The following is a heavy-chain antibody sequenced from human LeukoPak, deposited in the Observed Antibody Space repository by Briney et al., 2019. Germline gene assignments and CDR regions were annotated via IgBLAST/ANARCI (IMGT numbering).Heavy chain of an antibody. CDR1: GFTFSRYS. J-gene: IGHJ5*02. Sequence: GGSLRLSCAASGFTFSRYSMNWVRQAPGKGLEWVSSIAYSGTYTYYADSVKGRFTISRDNAENSLYLQMNSLRAEDTAVYYCAREGSGDYAWFDLWGQGTLVTVSS. CDR3: AREGSGDYAWFDL. D-gene: IGHD4-17*01. CDR2: IAYSGTYT. V-gene: IGHV3-21*01.